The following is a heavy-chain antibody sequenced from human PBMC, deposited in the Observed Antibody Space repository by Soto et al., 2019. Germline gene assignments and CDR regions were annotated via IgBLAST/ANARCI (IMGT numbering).Heavy chain of an antibody. CDR1: GGSISSSGYY. V-gene: IGHV4-39*01. Sequence: SETRSLTCTVSGGSISSSGYYWGWVRQPPGKGLEWVGSLYYSGNTYYNPPLKSRVPMSIDTSKSQFSLQLRSLTAADTAVYYCAKPRDYDGMDVWGQGTAVTVSS. D-gene: IGHD2-21*01. J-gene: IGHJ6*02. CDR3: AKPRDYDGMDV. CDR2: LYYSGNT.